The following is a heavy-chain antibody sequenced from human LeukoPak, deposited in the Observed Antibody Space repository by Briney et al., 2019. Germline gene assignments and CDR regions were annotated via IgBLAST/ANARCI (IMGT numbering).Heavy chain of an antibody. CDR3: ARDLIAARSEPDFDY. V-gene: IGHV4-39*07. Sequence: SETLSLTCTVSGGSISSSSYYWGWIRQPPGKGLEWIGSIYYSGSTYYNPSLKSRVTISADTSKNQFSLKLSSVTAADTAVYYCARDLIAARSEPDFDYWGQGTLVTVSS. J-gene: IGHJ4*02. D-gene: IGHD6-6*01. CDR2: IYYSGST. CDR1: GGSISSSSYY.